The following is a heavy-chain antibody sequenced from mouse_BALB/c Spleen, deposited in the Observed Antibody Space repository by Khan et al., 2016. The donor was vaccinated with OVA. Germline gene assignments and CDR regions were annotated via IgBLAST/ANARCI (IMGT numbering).Heavy chain of an antibody. D-gene: IGHD2-14*01. Sequence: QVQLQQSGAELARPGASVKMSCKASGYTFTSNTMHWVKQRPGQGLEWIGYINPRSSYTNYNQKFKDKATLTADKSSSTAYMQLSSLTSEASAVYYCARRTTGYAMDYWGQGTSVTVSS. CDR3: ARRTTGYAMDY. J-gene: IGHJ4*01. CDR2: INPRSSYT. CDR1: GYTFTSNT. V-gene: IGHV1-4*01.